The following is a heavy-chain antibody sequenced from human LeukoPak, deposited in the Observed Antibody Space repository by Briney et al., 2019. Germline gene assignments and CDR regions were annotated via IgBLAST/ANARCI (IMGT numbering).Heavy chain of an antibody. CDR1: GYSFTAYA. J-gene: IGHJ5*02. D-gene: IGHD2-2*01. CDR2: ISAYNGNT. Sequence: ASVKVSCKASGYSFTAYAMNWLRQAPGQGLEWMGWISAYNGNTNYAQKLQGRVTMTTDTSTSTAYMELRSLRSDDTAVYYCAREVCSTSCYGNNWFDPWGQGTLVTVSS. CDR3: AREVCSTSCYGNNWFDP. V-gene: IGHV1-18*01.